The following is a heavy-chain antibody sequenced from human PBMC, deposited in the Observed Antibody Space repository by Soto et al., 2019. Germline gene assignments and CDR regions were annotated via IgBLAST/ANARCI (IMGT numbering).Heavy chain of an antibody. V-gene: IGHV4-39*01. CDR3: AEQLGTDYADS. CDR1: GGSIRSGSYI. J-gene: IGHJ4*02. CDR2: LTYSGVT. D-gene: IGHD1-1*01. Sequence: QLLLQESGPRLVKPSETLSLTCTVSGGSIRSGSYIWGWVRQPPGKGLEWIGTLTYSGVTFYSPSLKSRVTMSVDTSKNQLSLQLASVTAADTAVYCCAEQLGTDYADSWGQGTPVTVSS.